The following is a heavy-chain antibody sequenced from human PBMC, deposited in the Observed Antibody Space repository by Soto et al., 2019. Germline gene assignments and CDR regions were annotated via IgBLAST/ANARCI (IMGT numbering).Heavy chain of an antibody. V-gene: IGHV3-74*01. J-gene: IGHJ6*03. Sequence: GGSLRLSCAASGFTFSSYWMHWVRQAPGKGLVWVSRINSDGSSTSYADSVKGRFTISTDNAKNTLYLQMTSLRAEDTAVYYCARDANDYGDYGYYYYYMDVWGKGTTVTVSS. D-gene: IGHD4-17*01. CDR2: INSDGSST. CDR1: GFTFSSYW. CDR3: ARDANDYGDYGYYYYYMDV.